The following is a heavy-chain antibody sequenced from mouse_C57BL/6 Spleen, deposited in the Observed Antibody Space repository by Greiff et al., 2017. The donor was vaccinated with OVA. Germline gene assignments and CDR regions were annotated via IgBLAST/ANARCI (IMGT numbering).Heavy chain of an antibody. CDR2: ISSGGSYN. J-gene: IGHJ1*03. CDR1: GFTFSSYG. Sequence: EVKLVESGGDLVKPGGSLKLSCAASGFTFSSYGMSWVRQTPDKRLEWVATISSGGSYNYSPASVKGRFTISRDNAKNTLYLQMSSLKSEDTAMYYCAREGNTGYFDVWGTGTTVTVSS. V-gene: IGHV5-6*01. D-gene: IGHD2-1*01. CDR3: AREGNTGYFDV.